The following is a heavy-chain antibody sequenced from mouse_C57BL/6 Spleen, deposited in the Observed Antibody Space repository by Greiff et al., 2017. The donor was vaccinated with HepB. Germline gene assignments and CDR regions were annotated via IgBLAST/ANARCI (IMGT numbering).Heavy chain of an antibody. V-gene: IGHV1-7*01. Sequence: VQLQQSGAELVKPGASVKLSCKASGYTFTSYWMHWVKQRPGQGLEWIGYINPSSGYTKYNQKFKDKATLTADKSSSTAYMQLSSLSYEDTAVYYCARGWLLPYYYAMDCWGPGTSVTVAS. J-gene: IGHJ4*01. CDR3: ARGWLLPYYYAMDC. CDR1: GYTFTSYW. D-gene: IGHD2-3*01. CDR2: INPSSGYT.